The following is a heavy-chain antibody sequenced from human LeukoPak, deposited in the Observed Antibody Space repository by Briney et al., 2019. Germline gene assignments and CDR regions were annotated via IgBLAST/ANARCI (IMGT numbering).Heavy chain of an antibody. Sequence: PSETLSLTCAVYGGSFSGYYWSWIRQPPGKGLEWIGEINHSGSTNYNPSLKSRVTISVDTSKNQFSLKLSSVTAADTAVYYCARTRVRGVFDPWGQGTLVTVSS. CDR3: ARTRVRGVFDP. D-gene: IGHD3-10*01. CDR1: GGSFSGYY. V-gene: IGHV4-34*01. CDR2: INHSGST. J-gene: IGHJ5*02.